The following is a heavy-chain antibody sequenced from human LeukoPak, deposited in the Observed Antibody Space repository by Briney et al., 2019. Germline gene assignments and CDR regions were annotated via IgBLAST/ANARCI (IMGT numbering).Heavy chain of an antibody. J-gene: IGHJ4*02. CDR3: AREGYFDWLLYPRLDY. V-gene: IGHV1-2*02. D-gene: IGHD3-9*01. CDR1: GYTFTGYY. Sequence: ASVKVSCKASGYTFTGYYMHWVRQAPGQGLEWMGWINPNSGGTNYAQKFQGRVTMTRDTSISTAYMELSRLRSDDTAVYYCAREGYFDWLLYPRLDYWGQGTLVTVSS. CDR2: INPNSGGT.